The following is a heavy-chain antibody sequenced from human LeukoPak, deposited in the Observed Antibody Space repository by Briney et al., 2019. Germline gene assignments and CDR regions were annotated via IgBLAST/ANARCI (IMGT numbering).Heavy chain of an antibody. D-gene: IGHD2-2*01. J-gene: IGHJ5*02. CDR2: ISAYNGDT. CDR3: ARGPCRSTSCYAHWFDP. V-gene: IGHV1-18*01. Sequence: ASVKVSCKASGYTFTSYGISWVRQAPGQGLEWMGWISAYNGDTNYAQKLQGRVTMTTDTYTSTAYMELRSLRSDDTAVYYCARGPCRSTSCYAHWFDPWGQGTLVTVSP. CDR1: GYTFTSYG.